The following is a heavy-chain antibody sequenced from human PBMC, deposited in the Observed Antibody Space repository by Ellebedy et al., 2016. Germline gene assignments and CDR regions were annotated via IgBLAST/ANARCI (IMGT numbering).Heavy chain of an antibody. Sequence: GESLKISXAASGFTFSSYSMNWVRQAPGKGLEWVSSISSSSSYIYYADSVKGRFTISRDNAKNSLYLQMNSLRAEDTAVYYCARDSSGWSNDYWGQGTLVTVSS. V-gene: IGHV3-21*01. CDR1: GFTFSSYS. CDR3: ARDSSGWSNDY. J-gene: IGHJ4*02. CDR2: ISSSSSYI. D-gene: IGHD6-19*01.